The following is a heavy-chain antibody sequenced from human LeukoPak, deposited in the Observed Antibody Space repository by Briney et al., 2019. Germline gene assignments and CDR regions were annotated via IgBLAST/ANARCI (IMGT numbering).Heavy chain of an antibody. CDR3: AKCGDGDYVFSWYFDL. Sequence: GGSLRLSCAASGLTFSSYAMSWVRQAPGKGLEWVSAISGSGGSTYYADSVKGRFTISRDNSKNTLYLQMNSLRAEDTAVYYCAKCGDGDYVFSWYFDLWGRGTLVTVSS. J-gene: IGHJ2*01. CDR2: ISGSGGST. D-gene: IGHD4-17*01. V-gene: IGHV3-23*01. CDR1: GLTFSSYA.